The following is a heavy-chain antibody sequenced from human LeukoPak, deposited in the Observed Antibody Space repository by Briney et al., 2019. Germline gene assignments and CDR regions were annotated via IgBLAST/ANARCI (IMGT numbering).Heavy chain of an antibody. D-gene: IGHD1-26*01. CDR2: ITGSGSYI. CDR1: GFTFSSYS. V-gene: IGHV3-21*01. CDR3: ARGENSGSYFTIGNAFDI. Sequence: GGSLRLSCAASGFTFSSYSMNWVRQAPGKGLEWVSSITGSGSYIYSADSVKGRFTISRDNAKNSLYLQMNSLRAEDTALYYCARGENSGSYFTIGNAFDIWGQGTMVTVSS. J-gene: IGHJ3*02.